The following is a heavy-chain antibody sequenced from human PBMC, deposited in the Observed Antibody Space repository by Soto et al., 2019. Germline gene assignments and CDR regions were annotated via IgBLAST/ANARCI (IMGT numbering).Heavy chain of an antibody. CDR3: AKRRYEGVRNRYCSSTSCYYTNYYYYYGMDV. V-gene: IGHV3-23*01. CDR1: GFTFSSYA. Sequence: GGSLRLSCAASGFTFSSYAMSWVRQAPGKGLEWVSAISGSGGSTHYADSVKGRFTISRDNSKNTLYLQMNSLRAEDTAVYYCAKRRYEGVRNRYCSSTSCYYTNYYYYYGMDVWGQGTTVTVSS. J-gene: IGHJ6*02. D-gene: IGHD2-2*01. CDR2: ISGSGGST.